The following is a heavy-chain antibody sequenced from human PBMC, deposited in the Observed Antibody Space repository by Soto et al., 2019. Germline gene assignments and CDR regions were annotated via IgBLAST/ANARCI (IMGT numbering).Heavy chain of an antibody. CDR2: VYWHDDK. V-gene: IGHV2-5*01. D-gene: IGHD1-1*01. J-gene: IGHJ4*02. Sequence: QITLKHSGLTLVKPTQTLTLTCTVSGFSLTTPGLGVGWIRQPPGKALEWLTLVYWHDDKRYSSSLRDRLTIARDTSNNQVVLSMTNMDPEDSATYYCVRLMSTDTTGYFDYWGQGILVTVSS. CDR3: VRLMSTDTTGYFDY. CDR1: GFSLTTPGLG.